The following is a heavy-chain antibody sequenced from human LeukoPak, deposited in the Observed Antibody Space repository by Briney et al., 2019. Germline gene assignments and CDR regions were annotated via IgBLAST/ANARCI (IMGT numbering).Heavy chain of an antibody. CDR3: ARCIAAAGYLFYYYYYYMDV. CDR1: GGFISSSSYY. Sequence: QASETLSLTCAVSGGFISSSSYYWGWVRQAPGRGLEWIGGKYYSGSAYYNPSLKSRVTISVDTSKNQFSLKLSSVTAADTAVYYCARCIAAAGYLFYYYYYYMDVWGKGTTVTVSS. V-gene: IGHV4-39*07. CDR2: KYYSGSA. J-gene: IGHJ6*03. D-gene: IGHD6-13*01.